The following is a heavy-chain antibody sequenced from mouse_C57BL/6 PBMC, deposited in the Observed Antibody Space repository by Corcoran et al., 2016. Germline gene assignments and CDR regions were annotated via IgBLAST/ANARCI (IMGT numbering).Heavy chain of an antibody. Sequence: EVELQQSGPVRVKPGASVKMSCKASGYTFTDYYMNWVKQSHGKSLEWIGVINPYNGGTSYNQKFKGKATLTVNKSSSTAYMELNSLTSEDSAVYYCARKGLITTVVATPCYWYFDVWGTGTTVTVSS. CDR3: ARKGLITTVVATPCYWYFDV. CDR2: INPYNGGT. CDR1: GYTFTDYY. D-gene: IGHD1-1*01. V-gene: IGHV1-19*01. J-gene: IGHJ1*03.